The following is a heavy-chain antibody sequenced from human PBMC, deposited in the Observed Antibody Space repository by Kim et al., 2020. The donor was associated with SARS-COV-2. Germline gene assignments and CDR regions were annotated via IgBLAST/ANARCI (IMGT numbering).Heavy chain of an antibody. Sequence: SETLSLTCAVYGGSFSGYYWSWIRQPPGKGLEWIGEINHSGSTNYNPSLKSRVTISVDTSKNQFSLKLSSVTAADTAVYYCARGPIPRYGTPPDAFDIWGQGTMVTVSS. CDR2: INHSGST. V-gene: IGHV4-34*01. CDR3: ARGPIPRYGTPPDAFDI. J-gene: IGHJ3*02. D-gene: IGHD4-17*01. CDR1: GGSFSGYY.